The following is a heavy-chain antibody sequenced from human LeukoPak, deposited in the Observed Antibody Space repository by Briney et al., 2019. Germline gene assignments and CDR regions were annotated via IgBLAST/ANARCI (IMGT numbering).Heavy chain of an antibody. Sequence: GGSLRLSCAASGFTFSSYSMNWVRQAPGKGLEWVSVISGSGDATNYADSVKGRFTISRDNSKNTLFLQMNRLRADNTAVYYCTRDYKADCWGQGTLVTVSS. CDR1: GFTFSSYS. J-gene: IGHJ4*02. V-gene: IGHV3-23*01. CDR2: ISGSGDAT. D-gene: IGHD1-1*01. CDR3: TRDYKADC.